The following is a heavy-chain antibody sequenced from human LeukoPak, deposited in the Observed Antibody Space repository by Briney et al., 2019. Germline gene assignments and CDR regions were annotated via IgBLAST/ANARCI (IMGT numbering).Heavy chain of an antibody. CDR2: VYASGVG. J-gene: IGHJ4*02. CDR3: AREEFLHEIDSSGYFVY. CDR1: GGSITGYY. Sequence: PSETLSLTCTDSGGSITGYYWNWVRQPAGQGVEWLVRVYASGVGKYNPSFTRRVTMSVDTSKNRFLWMLTSLTAADTAVYSCAREEFLHEIDSSGYFVYWGKGTLVTVSS. D-gene: IGHD3-22*01. V-gene: IGHV4-4*07.